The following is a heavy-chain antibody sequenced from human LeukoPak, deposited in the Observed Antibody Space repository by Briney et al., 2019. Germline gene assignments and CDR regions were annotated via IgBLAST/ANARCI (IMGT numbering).Heavy chain of an antibody. D-gene: IGHD2-21*02. CDR2: INPNSGGT. V-gene: IGHV1-2*02. CDR1: GYTFTGYY. Sequence: ASVKVSCKASGYTFTGYYMHWVRQAPGQGLEWMGWINPNSGGTNYAQKFQGRVTMTRDTSISTAYMELSRLRSDDTAVYYCARGQLSSPATAIQQWGQGTLVTVSS. CDR3: ARGQLSSPATAIQQ. J-gene: IGHJ4*02.